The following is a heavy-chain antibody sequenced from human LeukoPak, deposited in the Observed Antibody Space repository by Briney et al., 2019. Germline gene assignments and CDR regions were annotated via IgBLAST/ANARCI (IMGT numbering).Heavy chain of an antibody. CDR2: ISYDGSNK. CDR1: GFTFSSYA. CDR3: ARGSAAAKYYYHYYGMDV. J-gene: IGHJ6*02. Sequence: GGSLRLSRVASGFTFSSYAMHWVRQAPGKGLEWVAVISYDGSNKYYADSVKGRFTISRDNSKNTLYLQMNSLRAEDTAVYYCARGSAAAKYYYHYYGMDVWGQGTTVTVSS. V-gene: IGHV3-30-3*01. D-gene: IGHD6-13*01.